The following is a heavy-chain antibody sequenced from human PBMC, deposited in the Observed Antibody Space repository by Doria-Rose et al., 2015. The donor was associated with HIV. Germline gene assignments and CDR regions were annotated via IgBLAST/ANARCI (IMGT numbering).Heavy chain of an antibody. CDR1: GVSLSSPGMG. Sequence: QESGPVLVKPTETLTLTCTVSGVSLSSPGMGVSWIRQPPGKALEWLANMFSDDERSYKTSLKSRLTISRGTSKSLVVLTMTDMDPVDTATYYCARIKSSRWYHKYYFDFWGQGTLVIVSA. D-gene: IGHD6-13*01. V-gene: IGHV2-26*01. CDR3: ARIKSSRWYHKYYFDF. CDR2: MFSDDER. J-gene: IGHJ4*02.